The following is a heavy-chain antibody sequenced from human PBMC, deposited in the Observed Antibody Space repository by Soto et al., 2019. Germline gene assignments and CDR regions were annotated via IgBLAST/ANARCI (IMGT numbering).Heavy chain of an antibody. D-gene: IGHD7-27*01. J-gene: IGHJ4*02. V-gene: IGHV3-23*01. Sequence: EVQLLESGGDLVQPGGSLRLSCAASGFTFTIFAMSWVRQSPGKGLEWVSTISGSGGSTYYADAVKGRFTISRDNSMGTLYLKMKRLREEAAVKYCAKEVSLGSTVDLGYWGQGTLVTVSS. CDR2: ISGSGGST. CDR1: GFTFTIFA. CDR3: AKEVSLGSTVDLGY.